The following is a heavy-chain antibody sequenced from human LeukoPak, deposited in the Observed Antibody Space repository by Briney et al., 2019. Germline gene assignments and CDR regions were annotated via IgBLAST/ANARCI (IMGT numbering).Heavy chain of an antibody. Sequence: PGGSLRLSCAASGFTFSRYSMNWVRQAPGKGLEWVSSIGGSSSSIYYADSVKGRFTISRDNAKNSLYLQMKSLRAEDTAVYYCPREVGGDYGESFDIWGQGTMVTVSS. CDR1: GFTFSRYS. J-gene: IGHJ3*02. CDR3: PREVGGDYGESFDI. D-gene: IGHD4-17*01. V-gene: IGHV3-21*01. CDR2: IGGSSSSI.